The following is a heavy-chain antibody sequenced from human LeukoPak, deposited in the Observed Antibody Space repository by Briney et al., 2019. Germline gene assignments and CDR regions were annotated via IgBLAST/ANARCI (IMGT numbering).Heavy chain of an antibody. Sequence: SETLSLTCTVSGYSISSGYYWGWMRPPPGEGVGWGGSIYHRGSTYYHPSRKSRVTISVNTSKNQFSLKLSAVTAADTAVYYCARFGSGWYGGGFDYWGQGTLVTVSS. CDR3: ARFGSGWYGGGFDY. J-gene: IGHJ4*02. D-gene: IGHD6-19*01. CDR1: GYSISSGYY. CDR2: IYHRGST. V-gene: IGHV4-38-2*02.